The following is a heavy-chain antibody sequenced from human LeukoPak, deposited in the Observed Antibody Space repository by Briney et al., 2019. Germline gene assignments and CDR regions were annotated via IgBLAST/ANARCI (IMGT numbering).Heavy chain of an antibody. CDR1: GFTFSSYG. CDR3: AKDGSSSWYDYFDY. V-gene: IGHV3-30*02. D-gene: IGHD6-13*01. Sequence: GGSLRLSCAASGFTFSSYGMHWVRQAPGKGLEWVAFIRYDGSNKYYADSVKGRFTISRDNSKNTLYLQMNSLRAEDTAVYYCAKDGSSSWYDYFDYWGQGTLVTVSS. J-gene: IGHJ4*02. CDR2: IRYDGSNK.